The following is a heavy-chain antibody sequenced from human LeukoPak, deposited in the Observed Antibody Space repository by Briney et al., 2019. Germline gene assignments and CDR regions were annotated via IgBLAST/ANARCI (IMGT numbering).Heavy chain of an antibody. CDR2: IYYSGTT. Sequence: SETLSLTCTVSGGSVNSGTFYWSWIRQPPGKGLEWIGYIYYSGTTNYNPSLKSRVTISLDTSNNQFSLKLSSVTAADTAVYYCATFGYCSGGSCYWGSWFDPWGKGTLVTVSS. J-gene: IGHJ5*02. CDR1: GGSVNSGTFY. CDR3: ATFGYCSGGSCYWGSWFDP. V-gene: IGHV4-61*01. D-gene: IGHD2-15*01.